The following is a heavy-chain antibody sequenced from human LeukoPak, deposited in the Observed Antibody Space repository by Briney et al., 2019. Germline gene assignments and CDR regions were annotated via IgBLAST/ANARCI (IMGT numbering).Heavy chain of an antibody. Sequence: ASVKVSCKASGYTFTGYYMHWVRQAPGQGLEWMGWINPNSGGTNYAQKFQGRVTMTRDTSISTAYMELSRLRSDDTAVYYCARDRGLRNYYYYMGVWGKGTTVTVSS. CDR3: ARDRGLRNYYYYMGV. CDR1: GYTFTGYY. CDR2: INPNSGGT. D-gene: IGHD3-10*01. J-gene: IGHJ6*03. V-gene: IGHV1-2*02.